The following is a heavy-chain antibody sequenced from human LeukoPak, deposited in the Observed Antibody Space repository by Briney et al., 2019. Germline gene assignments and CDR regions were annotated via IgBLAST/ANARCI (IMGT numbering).Heavy chain of an antibody. J-gene: IGHJ4*02. D-gene: IGHD6-13*01. CDR3: AKDGTGYSSSWYVY. V-gene: IGHV3-53*01. CDR2: IYSGGST. CDR1: GFTVSSNY. Sequence: PGGSLRLSCAASGFTVSSNYMSWVRQAPGKGLEWVSVIYSGGSTYYADSVRGRFTISRDNSKNTLYLQMNSLRAEDTAVYYCAKDGTGYSSSWYVYWGQGTLVTVSS.